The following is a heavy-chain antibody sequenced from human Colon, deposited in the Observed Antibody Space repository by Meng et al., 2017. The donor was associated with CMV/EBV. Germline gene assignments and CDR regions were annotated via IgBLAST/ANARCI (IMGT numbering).Heavy chain of an antibody. V-gene: IGHV4-59*01. CDR2: MYYRGTS. D-gene: IGHD2-2*01. CDR3: ARDRECSSTSCYSWYAFDI. CDR1: GGSISSYY. Sequence: GSLRLSCTVSGGSISSYYWSWIRQSPGKGLEWIASMYYRGTSNYNPSLKSRVTISADTSKNHFSLNLTSVTAADTAVYYCARDRECSSTSCYSWYAFDIWGQGTMVTVSS. J-gene: IGHJ3*02.